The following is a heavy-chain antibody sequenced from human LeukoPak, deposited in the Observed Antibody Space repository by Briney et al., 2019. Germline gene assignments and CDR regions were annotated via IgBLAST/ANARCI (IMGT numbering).Heavy chain of an antibody. J-gene: IGHJ4*02. V-gene: IGHV1-18*01. CDR1: GYTFTTYG. CDR2: ISGYNGNT. Sequence: ASVKVSCKASGYTFTTYGINWVRQAPGQGLEWMGWISGYNGNTNYAQNLQGRVTMTTDTSTSTAYMELRSLRYDDTAVYYCARDLRYSSSWSIDYWGQGTLVTVSS. CDR3: ARDLRYSSSWSIDY. D-gene: IGHD6-13*01.